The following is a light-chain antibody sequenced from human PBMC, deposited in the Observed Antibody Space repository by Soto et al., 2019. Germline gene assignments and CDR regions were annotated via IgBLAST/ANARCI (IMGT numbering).Light chain of an antibody. CDR2: GAS. J-gene: IGKJ5*01. Sequence: EIVLTQSPSTLSSSPGETATLSCRASQYVGSRLAWYQHKPGQAPRLLIYGASTRATGIPDRFSGSGSGTDCTLTISRLEPEDFAVYYCQLYSRSPRQITFGQGTRLETK. V-gene: IGKV3-20*01. CDR3: QLYSRSPRQIT. CDR1: QYVGSR.